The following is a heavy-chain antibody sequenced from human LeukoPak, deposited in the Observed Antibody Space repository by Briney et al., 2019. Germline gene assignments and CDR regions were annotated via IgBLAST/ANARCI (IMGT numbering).Heavy chain of an antibody. D-gene: IGHD1-26*01. CDR2: ISGSGANT. Sequence: GGSLRLSCAASGFSFINYAMNWVRLAPGKGLEWVASISGSGANTYFADSVNGRVTISRDNSKDTLYLQINSLRLEDTAAYFCAKSGGGGYHYYYYHMDAWGKGTTVTVSS. CDR1: GFSFINYA. J-gene: IGHJ6*03. V-gene: IGHV3-23*01. CDR3: AKSGGGGYHYYYYHMDA.